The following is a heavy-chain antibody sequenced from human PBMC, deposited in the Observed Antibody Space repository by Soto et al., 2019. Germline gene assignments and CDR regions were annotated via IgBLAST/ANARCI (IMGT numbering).Heavy chain of an antibody. J-gene: IGHJ4*02. CDR3: AMGFEFGELSY. CDR1: GFPFSNFA. CDR2: IGGSGDNT. Sequence: ESGGGLGQPGGSLRLSCTASGFPFSNFAMSWVRQAPGKGLEWVSTIGGSGDNTYYADPVKGRFTISRDKSKSTVFLQLNSLGAEDTAVYYCAMGFEFGELSYWGQGTPVTVSS. D-gene: IGHD3-10*01. V-gene: IGHV3-23*01.